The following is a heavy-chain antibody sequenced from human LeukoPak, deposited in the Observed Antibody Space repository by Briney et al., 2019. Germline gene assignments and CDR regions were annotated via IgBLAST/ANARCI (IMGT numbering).Heavy chain of an antibody. Sequence: GGSLRLSCTVSGFSFSQYGIHWVRQSPGKGLEWVAVIAHDGSYISILDSVKGRFTISRDNSKNTLYMQMNSLRAEDTAVYYCARDLYDYWGQGTLVTVSS. V-gene: IGHV3-30*03. CDR2: IAHDGSYI. CDR1: GFSFSQYG. CDR3: ARDLYDY. J-gene: IGHJ4*02.